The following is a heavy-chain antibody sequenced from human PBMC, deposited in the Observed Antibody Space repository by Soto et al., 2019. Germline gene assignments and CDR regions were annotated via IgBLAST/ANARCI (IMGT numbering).Heavy chain of an antibody. V-gene: IGHV1-2*04. CDR1: GYTFTGYY. Sequence: ASVKVSCKASGYTFTGYYMQWVRQAPGQGLEWMGWINPNSSGTNYAQKFQGWVTMTRDTSISTAYMELSRLRSDDTAVYYCACQPSYSDAFDIWGQGTMVTVSS. D-gene: IGHD2-15*01. CDR3: ACQPSYSDAFDI. J-gene: IGHJ3*02. CDR2: INPNSSGT.